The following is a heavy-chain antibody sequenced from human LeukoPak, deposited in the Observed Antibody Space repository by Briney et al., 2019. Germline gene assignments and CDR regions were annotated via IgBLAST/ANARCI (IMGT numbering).Heavy chain of an antibody. CDR3: ARGQQWLDLFY. CDR2: INPSGGST. Sequence: TSVKVPCKASGYTFTSYYMHWVRQAPGQGLEWMGIINPSGGSTSYAQKFQGRVTMTRDMSTSTVYMELSSLRSEDTAVYYCARGQQWLDLFYWGQGTLVTVSS. J-gene: IGHJ4*02. V-gene: IGHV1-46*01. CDR1: GYTFTSYY. D-gene: IGHD6-19*01.